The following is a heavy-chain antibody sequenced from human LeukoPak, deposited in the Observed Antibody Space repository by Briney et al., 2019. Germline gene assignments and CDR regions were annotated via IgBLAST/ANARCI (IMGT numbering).Heavy chain of an antibody. CDR1: GFTFSSYG. CDR2: ISGSGGST. D-gene: IGHD1-26*01. V-gene: IGHV3-23*01. J-gene: IGHJ6*03. CDR3: AKGGQWELVPYYYYYYMDV. Sequence: GGSLRLSCEASGFTFSSYGMHWVRQAPGKGLEWVSAISGSGGSTYYADSVKGRFTISRDNSKNTLYLQMNSLRAEDTAVYYCAKGGQWELVPYYYYYYMDVWGKGTTVTVSS.